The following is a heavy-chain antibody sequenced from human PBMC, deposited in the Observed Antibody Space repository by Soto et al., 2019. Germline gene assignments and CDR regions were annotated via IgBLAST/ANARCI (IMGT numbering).Heavy chain of an antibody. CDR3: ASWNYVGSIFDY. D-gene: IGHD1-7*01. Sequence: QVQLVQSGAEVKKPGASVKVSCKASGYTFTSYAMHWVRQAPGQRLEWMGWINAGNGNTKYSQKFQGRVTITSDTSASTAYMELSSLRSEDTAVYYCASWNYVGSIFDYWGQGTLVTVSS. CDR1: GYTFTSYA. J-gene: IGHJ4*02. V-gene: IGHV1-3*01. CDR2: INAGNGNT.